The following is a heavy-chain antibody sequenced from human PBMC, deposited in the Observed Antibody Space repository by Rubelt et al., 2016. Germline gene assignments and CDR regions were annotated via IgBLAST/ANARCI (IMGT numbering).Heavy chain of an antibody. CDR3: VKERCTDTSCFFDL. J-gene: IGHJ4*02. CDR1: GFTFSRYA. Sequence: SRGGLVQPGGSLRVSCAASGFTFSRYAMNWVRQAPGKGLEWVSLISGDGSNTFYADSVRGRFTISRDDSRFILFLEMNTLRGDDTAVYYCVKERCTDTSCFFDLWGQGAMVSVSS. D-gene: IGHD2-2*01. CDR2: ISGDGSNT. V-gene: IGHV3-43*02.